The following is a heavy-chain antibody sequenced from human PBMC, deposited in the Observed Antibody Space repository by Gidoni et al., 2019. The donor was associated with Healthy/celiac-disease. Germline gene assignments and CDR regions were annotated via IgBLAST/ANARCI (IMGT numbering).Heavy chain of an antibody. CDR3: ARDGHLEWLTPFDY. CDR1: GFTFSSYA. Sequence: QVQLVASGGGVVQPGRSLGPSCAASGFTFSSYAMHWVRQAPGKGMGWVAVISYDGSNKYYADSVKGRFTISRDNSKNTLYLQMNSLRAEDTAVYYCARDGHLEWLTPFDYWGQGTLVTVSS. V-gene: IGHV3-30-3*01. D-gene: IGHD3-3*01. CDR2: ISYDGSNK. J-gene: IGHJ4*02.